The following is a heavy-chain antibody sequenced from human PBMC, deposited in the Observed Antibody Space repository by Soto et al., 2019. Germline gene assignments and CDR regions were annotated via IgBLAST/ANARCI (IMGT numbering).Heavy chain of an antibody. CDR3: ARLRYFDWLDY. CDR1: GGSVNIGTYY. V-gene: IGHV4-61*01. D-gene: IGHD3-9*01. J-gene: IGHJ4*02. Sequence: PETLSLTCTVPGGSVNIGTYYWSWIRQPPGKGLEWIGYIYYSGSTNYNPSLKSRITISVDTSKNQFSLKLSSVTSSDTAVYYCARLRYFDWLDYWGQGTLVTVSS. CDR2: IYYSGST.